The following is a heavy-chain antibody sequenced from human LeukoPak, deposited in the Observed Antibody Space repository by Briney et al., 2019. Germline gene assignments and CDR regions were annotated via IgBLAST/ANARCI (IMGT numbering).Heavy chain of an antibody. Sequence: AASVKVSCKASGYTFTTYAITWVRQAPGQGLEWMGWISTYNGNTNYAQKLQGRVTMTTDTSTSTAYMELRSLRSDDTAVYYCARGARQWLVLRNFDYWGQGTLVTVSS. V-gene: IGHV1-18*01. CDR3: ARGARQWLVLRNFDY. J-gene: IGHJ4*02. CDR1: GYTFTTYA. D-gene: IGHD6-19*01. CDR2: ISTYNGNT.